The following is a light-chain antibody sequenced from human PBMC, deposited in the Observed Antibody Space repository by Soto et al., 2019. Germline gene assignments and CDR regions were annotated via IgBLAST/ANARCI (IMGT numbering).Light chain of an antibody. CDR2: EVT. CDR3: CSYTSSRTHVL. J-gene: IGLJ2*01. CDR1: SNDIGGYNY. V-gene: IGLV2-14*01. Sequence: QSALTQPASVSGSPGQSITISCTGTSNDIGGYNYVSWYQQHPGKAPKVMIYEVTNRPSGVSNRFSGSKSGNTASLTISGLQAEDEADYYCCSYTSSRTHVLFGGGTKLTVL.